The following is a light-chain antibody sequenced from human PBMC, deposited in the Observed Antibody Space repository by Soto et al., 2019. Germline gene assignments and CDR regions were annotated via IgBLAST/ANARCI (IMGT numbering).Light chain of an antibody. CDR2: AAS. CDR3: QQANSFPLT. V-gene: IGKV1-12*01. CDR1: QGISSW. J-gene: IGKJ4*01. Sequence: DIQMTQSPSSVSASVGDRVTITCRAGQGISSWLAWYQRKPGKAPRLLIYAASSLQSGVPSRFSGSGSGTDFTLTISSLPPEDFATYFCQQANSFPLTFGGGTKVEIK.